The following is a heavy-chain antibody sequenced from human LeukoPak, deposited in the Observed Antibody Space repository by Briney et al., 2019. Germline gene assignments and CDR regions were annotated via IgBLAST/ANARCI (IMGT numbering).Heavy chain of an antibody. V-gene: IGHV3-53*01. CDR1: GVTVGTNS. J-gene: IGHJ1*01. D-gene: IGHD2/OR15-2a*01. CDR2: IYSGGST. Sequence: GGSLRLSCAASGVTVGTNSMSWVRQSPGKGLQWVSVIYSGGSTYYADSVNGRFTISRDNSRNSLLLQMNSLRAEDTALYYFASAREYCDTAECYEYFQHWGQGTVVTVSS. CDR3: ASAREYCDTAECYEYFQH.